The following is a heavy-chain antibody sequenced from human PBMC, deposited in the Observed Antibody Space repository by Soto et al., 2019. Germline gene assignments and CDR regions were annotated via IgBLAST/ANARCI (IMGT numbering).Heavy chain of an antibody. CDR3: ARHLGEGYFDY. J-gene: IGHJ4*02. CDR2: IYYSGST. V-gene: IGHV4-39*01. Sequence: PSETLSLTCPVSGDSISSSTYFWGWVRQPPGKGLEWIGSIYYSGSTYYNPSLKSRVTISVDTSKNHFSLKLRSVTAADTAVYYCARHLGEGYFDYWGQGTLVTVSS. CDR1: GDSISSSTYF.